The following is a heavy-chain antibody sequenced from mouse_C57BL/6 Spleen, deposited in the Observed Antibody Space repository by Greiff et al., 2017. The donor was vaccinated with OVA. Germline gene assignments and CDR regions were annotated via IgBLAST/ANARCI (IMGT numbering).Heavy chain of an antibody. Sequence: QVQLKQSGAELVKPGASVKISCTASGYAFSSYWMNWVKQRPGKGLEWIGQIYPGDGDTNYNGKFKGKATLTADKSSSTAYMQRSSLTSEDSAVYFCAREYHKGYDYWGKGTTLTVSS. D-gene: IGHD6-1*01. V-gene: IGHV1-80*01. CDR1: GYAFSSYW. J-gene: IGHJ2*01. CDR2: IYPGDGDT. CDR3: AREYHKGYDY.